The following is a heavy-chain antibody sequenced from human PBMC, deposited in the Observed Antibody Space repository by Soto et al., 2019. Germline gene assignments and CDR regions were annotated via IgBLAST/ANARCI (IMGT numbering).Heavy chain of an antibody. J-gene: IGHJ5*02. CDR1: GFTFSSYA. CDR2: ISGSGGST. V-gene: IGHV3-23*01. D-gene: IGHD6-13*01. Sequence: GGSLRLSCAASGFTFSSYAMSWVRQAPGKGLEWVSAISGSGGSTYYADSVKGRFTISRDNSKNTLYLQMNSLRAEDTAVYYCAKALDSSSWYEFDPWGQGTLVTAPQ. CDR3: AKALDSSSWYEFDP.